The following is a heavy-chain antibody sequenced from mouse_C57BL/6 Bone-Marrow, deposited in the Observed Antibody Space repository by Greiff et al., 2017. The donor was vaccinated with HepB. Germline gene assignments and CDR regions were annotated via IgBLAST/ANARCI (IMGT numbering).Heavy chain of an antibody. V-gene: IGHV1-64*01. CDR1: GYTFTSYW. D-gene: IGHD1-1*01. Sequence: QVQLQQPGAELVKPGASVKLSCKASGYTFTSYWMHWVKQRPGQGLEWIGMIAPNSGSTNYNEKFKSKATLTVDKSSSTAYMQLSSLTSEDSAVYYCARMRITTVVADYFDYWGQGTTLTVSS. J-gene: IGHJ2*01. CDR3: ARMRITTVVADYFDY. CDR2: IAPNSGST.